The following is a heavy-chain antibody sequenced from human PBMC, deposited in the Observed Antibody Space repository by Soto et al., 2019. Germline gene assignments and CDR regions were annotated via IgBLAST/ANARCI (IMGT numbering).Heavy chain of an antibody. CDR2: IKQDGSEK. CDR3: AREAGRFLEWFNYGMDV. V-gene: IGHV3-7*03. Sequence: GGSLRPSCAASGFTFSSYWMSWVRQAPGKELEWVANIKQDGSEKYYVDSVKGRFTISRDNAKNSLYLQMNSLRAEDTAVYYCAREAGRFLEWFNYGMDVWGQGTTVTVSS. D-gene: IGHD3-3*01. J-gene: IGHJ6*02. CDR1: GFTFSSYW.